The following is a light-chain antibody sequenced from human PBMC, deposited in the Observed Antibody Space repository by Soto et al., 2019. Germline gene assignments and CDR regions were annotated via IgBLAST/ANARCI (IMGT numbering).Light chain of an antibody. CDR1: SSDISAYNY. Sequence: QSALTQPASVSGSHGQSITISCTGTSSDISAYNYVSWYQHHPGKAPKVMIYDVSSRPSGVSDRFSGSKSGNTASLTISGLQAEDEADYYCLSYTTSSTYVFGTRTKVTVL. J-gene: IGLJ1*01. CDR3: LSYTTSSTYV. V-gene: IGLV2-14*03. CDR2: DVS.